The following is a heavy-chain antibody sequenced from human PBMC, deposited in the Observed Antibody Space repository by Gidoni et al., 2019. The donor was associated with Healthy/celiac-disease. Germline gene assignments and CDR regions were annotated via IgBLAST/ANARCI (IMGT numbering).Heavy chain of an antibody. Sequence: QVQLVQSGAEVKKPGSSVKVSCKASGGTFSSYAISWVRQAPGQGLEWMGGIIPIFGTANYAQKFQGRVTITADESTSTAYMELSSLRSEDTAVYYCARAQTRDIVVVPAARYYYYGMDVWGQGTTVTVSS. J-gene: IGHJ6*02. D-gene: IGHD2-2*01. CDR2: IIPIFGTA. CDR1: GGTFSSYA. V-gene: IGHV1-69*01. CDR3: ARAQTRDIVVVPAARYYYYGMDV.